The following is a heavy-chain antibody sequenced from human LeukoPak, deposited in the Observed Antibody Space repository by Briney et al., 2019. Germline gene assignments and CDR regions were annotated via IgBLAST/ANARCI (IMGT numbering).Heavy chain of an antibody. CDR2: ISGSGGST. CDR3: AKVGLRRGLGAFDI. J-gene: IGHJ3*02. Sequence: GGSLRLSCAASGFTFNSYGMSWVRQAPGKGLEWVSVISGSGGSTYYADSVKGRFTISRDNSKNTQYLQMNSLRAEDTALYYCAKVGLRRGLGAFDIWGQGTMVTVSS. D-gene: IGHD4-17*01. CDR1: GFTFNSYG. V-gene: IGHV3-23*01.